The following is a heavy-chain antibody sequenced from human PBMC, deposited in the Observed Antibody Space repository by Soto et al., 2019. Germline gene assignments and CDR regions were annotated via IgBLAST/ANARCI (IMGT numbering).Heavy chain of an antibody. CDR3: GRTLWEDILMETAAIHYFYCLDV. V-gene: IGHV1-69*06. CDR2: IIPFFNTS. D-gene: IGHD2-2*02. J-gene: IGHJ6*02. CDR1: GDTFTNYA. Sequence: QVQLVQSGTEVKKPGSSVKVSCKSSGDTFTNYAISWVRQAPGQGLEWLGGIIPFFNTSNYAQKFQGRIRMTADKSTDTVYMDLSSLTSEDTAIYYCGRTLWEDILMETAAIHYFYCLDVWGQGTAVTVSS.